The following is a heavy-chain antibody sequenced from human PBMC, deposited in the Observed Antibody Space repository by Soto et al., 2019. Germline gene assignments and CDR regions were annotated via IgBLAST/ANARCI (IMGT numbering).Heavy chain of an antibody. CDR1: GYSFTTFT. J-gene: IGHJ4*02. Sequence: QVHLVQSGAEEKKPGASVTVSCKASGYSFTTFTIHWVRQAPGQRLEWMGWIKTDNGNTKYSQKFQGRVTITRDTSANTAYMDLSSLTSEDTAVYYCARGSISLGHDYWGQGTLVTVSS. CDR3: ARGSISLGHDY. D-gene: IGHD3-16*01. CDR2: IKTDNGNT. V-gene: IGHV1-3*04.